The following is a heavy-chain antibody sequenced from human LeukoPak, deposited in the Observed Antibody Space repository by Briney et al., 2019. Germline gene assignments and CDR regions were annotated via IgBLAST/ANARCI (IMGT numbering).Heavy chain of an antibody. CDR1: GYSFTSYW. D-gene: IGHD3-9*01. V-gene: IGHV5-51*01. J-gene: IGHJ3*02. CDR3: ARLGYDILTGFPDAFDI. Sequence: GESLKISCKGSGYSFTSYWIGWVRQMPGKGLEWMGIIYPGDSDTSYSPSFQGQVTISADKSISTAYLQWSSLKASDTAMYYCARLGYDILTGFPDAFDIWGQGTMVTVSS. CDR2: IYPGDSDT.